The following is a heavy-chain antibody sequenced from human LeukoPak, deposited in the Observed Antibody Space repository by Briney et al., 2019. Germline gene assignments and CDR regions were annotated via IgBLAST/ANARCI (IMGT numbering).Heavy chain of an antibody. V-gene: IGHV4-34*01. CDR3: AREELKVVVVPAVKVTTAKYNWFDP. Sequence: SETLSLTCAVYGGSFSGYYWSWIRQPPGKGLEWIGEINHSGSTNYNPSLKSRVTISVDTSKNQFSLKLSSVTAADTAVYYCAREELKVVVVPAVKVTTAKYNWFDPWGQGTLVTVSS. CDR1: GGSFSGYY. J-gene: IGHJ5*02. CDR2: INHSGST. D-gene: IGHD2-2*01.